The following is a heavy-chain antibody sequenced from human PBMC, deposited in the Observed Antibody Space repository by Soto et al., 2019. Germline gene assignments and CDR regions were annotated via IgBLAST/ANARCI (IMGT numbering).Heavy chain of an antibody. Sequence: GGSLRLSCAASGFTFSSYGMHWVRQAPGKGLEWVAVISYDGSNKYYADSVKGRFTISRDNSKNTLYLQMNSLRAEDTAVYYCAKVLRYFDGPVGAFDIWRQGTMVTVSS. CDR3: AKVLRYFDGPVGAFDI. J-gene: IGHJ3*02. D-gene: IGHD3-9*01. V-gene: IGHV3-30*18. CDR1: GFTFSSYG. CDR2: ISYDGSNK.